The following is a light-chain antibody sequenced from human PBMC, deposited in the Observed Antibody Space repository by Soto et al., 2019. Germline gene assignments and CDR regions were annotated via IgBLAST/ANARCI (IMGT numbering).Light chain of an antibody. CDR1: QDSGNY. V-gene: IGKV1-33*01. J-gene: IGKJ2*01. CDR3: QQYDTLPYT. CDR2: DAS. Sequence: DIQMTQSPSSLSASVGDRVTITCQASQDSGNYLNWYQQKPGKAPKLLIYDASNLETGVPSRFSGSGSGTDFTFTISSLQPEDIATYYCQQYDTLPYTFGQGNKLEIK.